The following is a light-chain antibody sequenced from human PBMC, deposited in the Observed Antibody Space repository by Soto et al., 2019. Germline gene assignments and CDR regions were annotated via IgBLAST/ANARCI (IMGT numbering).Light chain of an antibody. CDR1: QSISDW. CDR3: QQYSSFSPYT. Sequence: DIQMTQSPSTLSASVGDRVTITCRASQSISDWLAWYRQKPGKAPNLLIYDASSLENGVPSRFSGSGSGTEFTLTISSLQPDDFATYYCQQYSSFSPYTFGQGTKLEIK. V-gene: IGKV1-5*01. J-gene: IGKJ2*01. CDR2: DAS.